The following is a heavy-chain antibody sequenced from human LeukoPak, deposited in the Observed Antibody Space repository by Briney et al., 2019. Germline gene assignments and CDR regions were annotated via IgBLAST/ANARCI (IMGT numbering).Heavy chain of an antibody. V-gene: IGHV3-23*01. D-gene: IGHD3-16*02. J-gene: IGHJ6*03. CDR2: IISSGSST. Sequence: GGSLRLSCAASGFTFSNYAMSWVRQAPGKGLEWVSAIISSGSSTYYADSVKGRFTISRDNSKNTLYLQMSSLRAEDTAVYYCAKAFNMITFGGVIVPYYYYMDVWGKGTTVTVSS. CDR1: GFTFSNYA. CDR3: AKAFNMITFGGVIVPYYYYMDV.